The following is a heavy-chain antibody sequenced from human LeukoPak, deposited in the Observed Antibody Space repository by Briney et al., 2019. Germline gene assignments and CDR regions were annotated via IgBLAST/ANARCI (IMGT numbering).Heavy chain of an antibody. CDR1: VYTFSDYY. J-gene: IGHJ4*02. Sequence: ASVTVSCKASVYTFSDYYIHWVRQAPGQGREGMGWINPNSGDANYAQKFQDRVTMTRDTSISTAYIALNLLRSGDTAVYYCARDHRWGFDYWGRGTLVTVSS. CDR3: ARDHRWGFDY. CDR2: INPNSGDA. D-gene: IGHD7-27*01. V-gene: IGHV1-2*02.